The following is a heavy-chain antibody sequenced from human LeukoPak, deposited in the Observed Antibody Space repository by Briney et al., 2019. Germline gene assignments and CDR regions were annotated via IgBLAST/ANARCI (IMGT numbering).Heavy chain of an antibody. V-gene: IGHV4-30-2*01. Sequence: SETLSLTCAVSGGSISSGGYSWSWIRQPPGKGLEWIGYISHSGSTYYNPSLKSRVTISVDRSKNQFSLELTSVTAADTAVYYCARYSSTWPHWYFDLWGRGILVTVSS. J-gene: IGHJ2*01. CDR3: ARYSSTWPHWYFDL. CDR2: ISHSGST. D-gene: IGHD6-13*01. CDR1: GGSISSGGYS.